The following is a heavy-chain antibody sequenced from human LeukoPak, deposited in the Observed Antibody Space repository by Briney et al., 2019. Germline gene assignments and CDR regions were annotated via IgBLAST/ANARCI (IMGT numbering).Heavy chain of an antibody. CDR2: ISYDGSNK. D-gene: IGHD3-3*01. V-gene: IGHV3-30-3*01. J-gene: IGHJ4*02. CDR1: DFTFSSYP. Sequence: GGSLRLSGAASDFTFSSYPMHGLRQAPGKGLEWVAIISYDGSNKYYADSVKGCFTIARDNSKTTQHLQMNSLRADDTALYYCESPGGGYYSYYFACGGQGTLVTVSS. CDR3: ESPGGGYYSYYFAC.